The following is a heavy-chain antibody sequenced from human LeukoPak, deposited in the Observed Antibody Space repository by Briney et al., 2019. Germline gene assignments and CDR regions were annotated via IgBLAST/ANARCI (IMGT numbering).Heavy chain of an antibody. D-gene: IGHD3-22*01. J-gene: IGHJ4*02. CDR1: GFTFSSYA. CDR3: AKGDYYDSRSFFDY. Sequence: GGSLRLSCAASGFTFSSYAMSWVRQAPGKGLEWVSAISGSGGSTYYADSVKGRFTISRDNSKNALYLQMNSLRAEDTAVYYCAKGDYYDSRSFFDYWGQGTLVTVSS. CDR2: ISGSGGST. V-gene: IGHV3-23*01.